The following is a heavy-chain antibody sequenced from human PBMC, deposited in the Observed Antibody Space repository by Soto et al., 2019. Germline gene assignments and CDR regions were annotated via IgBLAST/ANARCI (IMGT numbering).Heavy chain of an antibody. D-gene: IGHD4-17*01. J-gene: IGHJ2*01. CDR2: IYYSGST. V-gene: IGHV4-39*02. CDR3: AREQRALEGDYVTNRYFDL. CDR1: GGSISSSSYY. Sequence: PSETLSLTCTVSGGSISSSSYYWGWIRQPPGKGLEWIGSIYYSGSTYYNPSLKSRVTISVDTSKNQFSLKLSSVTAADTAVYYCAREQRALEGDYVTNRYFDLWGRGTLVTVSS.